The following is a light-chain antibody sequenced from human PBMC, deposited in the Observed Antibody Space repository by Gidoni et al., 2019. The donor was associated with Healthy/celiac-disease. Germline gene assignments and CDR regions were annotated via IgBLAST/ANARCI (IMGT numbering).Light chain of an antibody. J-gene: IGKJ4*01. CDR1: QSVSSN. CDR3: QKYNNWPPLT. V-gene: IGKV3-15*01. CDR2: GAS. Sequence: EIVMTQSPATLSVSPGERATLSCRASQSVSSNLAWYQQKPGQAPRRLIYGASTRATGIPARFSGSGSGTEFTLTISSLQSEDFAVYYCQKYNNWPPLTFGGGTKVEIK.